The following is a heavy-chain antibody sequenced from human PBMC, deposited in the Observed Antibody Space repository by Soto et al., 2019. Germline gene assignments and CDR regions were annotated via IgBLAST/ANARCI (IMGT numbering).Heavy chain of an antibody. CDR1: GFTFTSSA. Sequence: ASVKVSCKASGFTFTSSAVQWVRQARGQRPEWIGWIVVGSGNTNYAQKFQERVTITRDMSTSTAYMELSSLRSEDTAVYYCAAVPPHLYGGNSGSPGRHFFDYWGQGTLVTVSS. CDR3: AAVPPHLYGGNSGSPGRHFFDY. J-gene: IGHJ4*02. D-gene: IGHD4-17*01. CDR2: IVVGSGNT. V-gene: IGHV1-58*01.